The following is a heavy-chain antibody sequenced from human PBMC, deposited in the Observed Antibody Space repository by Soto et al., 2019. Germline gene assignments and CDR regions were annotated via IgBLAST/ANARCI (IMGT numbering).Heavy chain of an antibody. V-gene: IGHV3-30*03. Sequence: VQLVESGGGVVQPGRSLRLSCAASGFTFSDYAMHWVRQAPGKGLEWVAVVSHDGRNTHYADSVKGRFTISRDSSKNTVSLKMTSHRAEDTAVYYGAEGGQQWLVTSDLNYWGQGALVTVSS. J-gene: IGHJ4*02. CDR3: AEGGQQWLVTSDLNY. CDR1: GFTFSDYA. CDR2: VSHDGRNT. D-gene: IGHD6-19*01.